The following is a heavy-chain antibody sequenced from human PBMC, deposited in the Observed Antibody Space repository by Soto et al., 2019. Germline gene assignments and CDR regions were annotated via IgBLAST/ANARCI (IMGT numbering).Heavy chain of an antibody. J-gene: IGHJ4*02. D-gene: IGHD1-26*01. CDR3: VREDGKVGSNSAFDY. V-gene: IGHV3-21*01. CDR1: GFTFSTYT. Sequence: GGSLRLSCASSGFTFSTYTMNWVRQAPGKGLEWVSSINGRGNYIYYAESVKGRFTISRDNAKNSLYLQMDRLRAEDTALYYCVREDGKVGSNSAFDYWGLGALVTVSS. CDR2: INGRGNYI.